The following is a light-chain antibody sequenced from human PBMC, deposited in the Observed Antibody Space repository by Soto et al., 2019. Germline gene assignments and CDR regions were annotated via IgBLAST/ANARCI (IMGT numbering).Light chain of an antibody. J-gene: IGLJ1*01. CDR1: SSNIGAGYN. V-gene: IGLV1-40*01. CDR3: QSYDSSLSGFYV. Sequence: QSVLTQPPSVSGAPGHRVTISCTGSSSNIGAGYNVHWYQQLPGTAPKLRIYGNSNRPSGVPDRFSGYKSGTSASLAITGLLAEDEAEYYCQSYDSSLSGFYVFGTGTKLTVL. CDR2: GNS.